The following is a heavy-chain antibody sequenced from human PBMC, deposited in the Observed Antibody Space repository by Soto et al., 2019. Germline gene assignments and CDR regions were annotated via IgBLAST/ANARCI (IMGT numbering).Heavy chain of an antibody. V-gene: IGHV4-59*01. D-gene: IGHD4-17*01. J-gene: IGHJ4*02. CDR3: ARGFHGDLGY. CDR2: IYYSGST. Sequence: SETLSLTCTVSGGSISSYYWSWIRQPPGKGLEWIGYIYYSGSTNYNPSLKSRVTISVDTSKNQFSLKLSSVTAADTAVYYCARGFHGDLGYWGQGSLVTVSS. CDR1: GGSISSYY.